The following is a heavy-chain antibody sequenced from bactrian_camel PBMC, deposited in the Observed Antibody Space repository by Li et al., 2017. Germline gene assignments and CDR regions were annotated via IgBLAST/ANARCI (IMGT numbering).Heavy chain of an antibody. Sequence: VQLVESGGGSVQAGGSLTLSCTSFRPIHCMGWYRQAPGRQREWVAAAFRGTTTEYLADNVKGRFTLSQDNAKNAVALKMTNVKPEDTAMYYCAADDGERIRDCATVEEEDWDWYQGTQVTVS. V-gene: IGHV3S53*01. CDR2: AFRGTTTE. D-gene: IGHD1*01. J-gene: IGHJ4*01. CDR3: AADDGERIRDCATVEEEDWD. CDR1: RPIHC.